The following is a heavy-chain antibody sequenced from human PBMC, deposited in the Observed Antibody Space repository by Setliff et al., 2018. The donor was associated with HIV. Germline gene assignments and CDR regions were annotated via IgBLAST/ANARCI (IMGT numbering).Heavy chain of an antibody. V-gene: IGHV4-39*01. D-gene: IGHD2-8*02. CDR2: VYYRGIT. J-gene: IGHJ4*01. CDR1: GGSLTSSSYY. CDR3: ARWRDSTGSPREHFDY. Sequence: PSETLSLTCTVSGGSLTSSSYYWGWIRQHPGKGLEWLGLVYYRGITFYSPSLKSPVTISIDTSKSQFSLRLSSVTAADTAVYYCARWRDSTGSPREHFDYWGHGKLVTVSS.